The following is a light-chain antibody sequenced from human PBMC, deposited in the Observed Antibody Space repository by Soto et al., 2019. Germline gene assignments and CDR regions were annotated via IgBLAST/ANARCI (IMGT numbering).Light chain of an antibody. CDR3: QQYTSLT. CDR2: GAS. CDR1: QSVSSN. Sequence: EIVMTQSPATLSVSPGERATLSCRASQSVSSNLAWYQQKPGQAPRLLIYGASTRATGIPARSSGSGSGTEFTLTISSLQSEDFAVYYCQQYTSLTFGGGTKV. J-gene: IGKJ4*01. V-gene: IGKV3-15*01.